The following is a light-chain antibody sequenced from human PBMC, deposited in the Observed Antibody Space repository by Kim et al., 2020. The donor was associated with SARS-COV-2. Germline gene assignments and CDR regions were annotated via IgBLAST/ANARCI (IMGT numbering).Light chain of an antibody. J-gene: IGLJ2*01. CDR3: NCRDSSGNHLV. CDR2: GEN. CDR1: SLRNYY. V-gene: IGLV3-19*01. Sequence: ALGQTGRITCQGDSLRNYYASWYQQKPGQAPVFVIYGENNRPSGIPDRFSGSFSGNTASLTITGAQAEDEADYYCNCRDSSGNHLVFGGGTQLTVL.